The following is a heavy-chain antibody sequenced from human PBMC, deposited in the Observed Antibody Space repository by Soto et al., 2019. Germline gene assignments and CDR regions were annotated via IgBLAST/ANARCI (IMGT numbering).Heavy chain of an antibody. Sequence: PGGSLRLSSAASGFSLSSHWMHWVRHAPGKGLVWVSTINGNGGSTDYADSVKGRFTISRDNSKNTLYLQMNSLRAEDTAVYYCAKDRGYDYGLPTPIDYWGQGTLVTVSS. J-gene: IGHJ4*02. CDR3: AKDRGYDYGLPTPIDY. CDR2: INGNGGST. D-gene: IGHD5-12*01. CDR1: GFSLSSHW. V-gene: IGHV3-23*01.